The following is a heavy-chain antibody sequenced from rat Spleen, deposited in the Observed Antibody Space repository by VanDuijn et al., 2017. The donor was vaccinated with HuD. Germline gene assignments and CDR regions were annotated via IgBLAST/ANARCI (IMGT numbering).Heavy chain of an antibody. D-gene: IGHD1-12*01. V-gene: IGHV5-22*01. J-gene: IGHJ3*01. CDR3: TTMSNWFVY. CDR1: GFTFSDYY. CDR2: ISYEGSGT. Sequence: EVQLVESGGGLVQPGRSLKLSCAASGFTFSDYYMAWVRQVPKKGLEWVASISYEGSGTYYGDSVKGRFTFSRDNAKSTLYLKMNFLRSEDTATYYCTTMSNWFVYWSQGTLVTVSS.